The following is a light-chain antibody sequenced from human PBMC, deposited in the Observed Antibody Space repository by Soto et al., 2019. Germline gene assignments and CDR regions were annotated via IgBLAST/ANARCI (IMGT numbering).Light chain of an antibody. CDR1: QSVSSY. CDR3: QHRGKWPRT. CDR2: GAS. Sequence: EIVLTQSPATLSLSPGERATLSCRASQSVSSYLAWYQQKPGQAPRLLIYGASNRATGIPARFSGSGSGTDSSLTISSLESEDFADYYCQHRGKWPRTFGQGTKLEIK. V-gene: IGKV3-11*01. J-gene: IGKJ2*01.